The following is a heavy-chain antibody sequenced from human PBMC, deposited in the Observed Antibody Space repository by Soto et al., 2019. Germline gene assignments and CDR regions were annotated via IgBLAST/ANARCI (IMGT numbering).Heavy chain of an antibody. D-gene: IGHD3-10*01. J-gene: IGHJ6*02. Sequence: SVKVSCKASGGTFSSYAISWVRQAPGQGLEWMGGIIPIFGTANYAQKFQGRVTITADESTSTAYMELSSLRSEDTAVYYCASGWDYYGSGSSPYYYGMDVWGQGTTVTVSS. CDR3: ASGWDYYGSGSSPYYYGMDV. CDR2: IIPIFGTA. V-gene: IGHV1-69*13. CDR1: GGTFSSYA.